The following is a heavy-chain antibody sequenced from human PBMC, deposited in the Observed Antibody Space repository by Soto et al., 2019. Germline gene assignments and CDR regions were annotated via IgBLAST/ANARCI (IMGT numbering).Heavy chain of an antibody. CDR2: INHSGST. CDR1: GGSLSGDC. Sequence: SAARCLSCGGYGGSLSGDCWSWSRQPPGKGLEWIGEINHSGSTNYNPSLKSRVTISVDTSKNQFSLKLSSVTAADTAVCYCARFGRGSGKADWFDPWGQGTLLTVS. V-gene: IGHV4-34*01. CDR3: ARFGRGSGKADWFDP. J-gene: IGHJ5*02. D-gene: IGHD3-10*01.